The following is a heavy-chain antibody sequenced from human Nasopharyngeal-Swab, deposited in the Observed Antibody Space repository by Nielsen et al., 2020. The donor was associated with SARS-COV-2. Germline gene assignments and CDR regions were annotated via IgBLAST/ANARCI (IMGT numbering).Heavy chain of an antibody. V-gene: IGHV4-59*01. Sequence: SETLSLTCTVSGASISTYYSSWIRQSPGTGLESIGCISYSGSTNYNPSLKSRVSISVDTSKNHLPLSLTYVTAADSAVYYCERSSRDWPPKRGALDFWGQGTVVTVSS. J-gene: IGHJ3*01. CDR3: ERSSRDWPPKRGALDF. D-gene: IGHD2-21*02. CDR1: GASISTYY. CDR2: ISYSGST.